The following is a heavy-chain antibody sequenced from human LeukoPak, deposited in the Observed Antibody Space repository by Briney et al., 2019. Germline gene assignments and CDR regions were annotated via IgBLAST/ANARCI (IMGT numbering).Heavy chain of an antibody. CDR3: ARDSSSGWYHDY. D-gene: IGHD6-19*01. CDR2: IYSGGST. J-gene: IGHJ4*02. V-gene: IGHV3-53*01. Sequence: GGSLRLSCAASGFTVSSNYMSWVRQAPGKGLEWVSVIYSGGSTYYADSVKGRFTISRDNSKNTLYLQMNNLRAEDTAVYYCARDSSSGWYHDYWGQGTLVTVSS. CDR1: GFTVSSNY.